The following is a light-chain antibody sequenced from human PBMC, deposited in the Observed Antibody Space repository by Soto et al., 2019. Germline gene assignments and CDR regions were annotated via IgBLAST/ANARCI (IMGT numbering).Light chain of an antibody. J-gene: IGKJ4*01. CDR2: DAS. CDR3: QEHNS. V-gene: IGKV3-11*01. CDR1: QNVNRY. Sequence: ETVLTQSPATLSLSPGERATLSCRASQNVNRYVAWYQQKPGQAPRLLIYDASTRAAGVPARFSGSGSGTDFSRSISSLEPEDFAVYYCQEHNSFGGGTKGEIK.